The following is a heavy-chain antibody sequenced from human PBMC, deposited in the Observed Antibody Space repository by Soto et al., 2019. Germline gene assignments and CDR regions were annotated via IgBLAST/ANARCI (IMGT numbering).Heavy chain of an antibody. V-gene: IGHV3-30*18. J-gene: IGHJ4*02. D-gene: IGHD1-26*01. CDR1: GFTFSSYG. Sequence: QVQLVESGGGVVQPGRSLRLSCAASGFTFSSYGMHWVRQAPGKGLEWVAVISYDGSNKYYADSVKGRFTISRDNSKKTLYLQMNSLRAEDTAVYYCAKTYLRLGWELLSPYFDYWGQGTLVTVSS. CDR3: AKTYLRLGWELLSPYFDY. CDR2: ISYDGSNK.